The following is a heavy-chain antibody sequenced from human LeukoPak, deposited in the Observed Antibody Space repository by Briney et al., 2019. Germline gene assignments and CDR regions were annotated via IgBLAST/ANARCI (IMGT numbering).Heavy chain of an antibody. CDR3: ARGSKLVYDY. J-gene: IGHJ4*02. CDR1: GGSFSGYY. CDR2: INHSGST. Sequence: SSETLSLTCAVYGGSFSGYYWSWIRQPPGKGLEWIGEINHSGSTNYNPSLKSRVTMSVDTSKNQFSLKLSSVTAADTAVYYCARGSKLVYDYWGQGTLVTVSS. D-gene: IGHD1-1*01. V-gene: IGHV4-34*01.